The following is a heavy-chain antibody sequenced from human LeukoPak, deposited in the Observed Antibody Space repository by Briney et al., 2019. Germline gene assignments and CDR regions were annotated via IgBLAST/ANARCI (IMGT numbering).Heavy chain of an antibody. CDR3: AISSPVATVGY. D-gene: IGHD4-23*01. CDR2: INQDGSEK. CDR1: GFTFSSYW. J-gene: IGHJ4*02. Sequence: GGSLRLSCADSGFTFSSYWISWVRQTPGKGLEWVANINQDGSEKYYVDSVRGRFTISRDNAKNSLYLQMNSLRAEDTAVYYCAISSPVATVGYWGQGTLVTVSS. V-gene: IGHV3-7*01.